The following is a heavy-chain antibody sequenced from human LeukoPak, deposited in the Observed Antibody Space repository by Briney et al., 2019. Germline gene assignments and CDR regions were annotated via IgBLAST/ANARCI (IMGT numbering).Heavy chain of an antibody. Sequence: GGSLRLSCAASGFTFSSYGMHWVRQAPGKGLEWVAVIWYDGSNKYYADSVEGRFTISRDNSKNTLYLRMNSLRAEDTAVYYCARDHFDIVVVPAAMQGVNWFDPWGQGTLVTVSS. V-gene: IGHV3-33*01. J-gene: IGHJ5*02. CDR1: GFTFSSYG. CDR2: IWYDGSNK. CDR3: ARDHFDIVVVPAAMQGVNWFDP. D-gene: IGHD2-2*01.